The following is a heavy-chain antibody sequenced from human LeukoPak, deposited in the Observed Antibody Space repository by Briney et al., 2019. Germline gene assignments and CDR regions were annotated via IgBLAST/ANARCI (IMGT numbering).Heavy chain of an antibody. D-gene: IGHD6-19*01. CDR2: NSGSGDST. J-gene: IGHJ3*02. Sequence: GGSLRLSCAASGFTFSSYAMSWVRQAPGKGLEWVSANSGSGDSTYYADSVKGRFAISRDNSRNTLYLQMNDLRAEDTAVYYCAKPCRSGLSPFDAFDIWGQGTMVTVSS. CDR1: GFTFSSYA. V-gene: IGHV3-23*01. CDR3: AKPCRSGLSPFDAFDI.